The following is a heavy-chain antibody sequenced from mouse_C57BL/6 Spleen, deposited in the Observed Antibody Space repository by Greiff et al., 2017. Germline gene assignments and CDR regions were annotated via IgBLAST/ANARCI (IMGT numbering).Heavy chain of an antibody. J-gene: IGHJ4*01. Sequence: VQLQQPGAELVKPGASVKLSCKASGYTFTSYWMHWVKPRPGQGLEWIGMIHPNSGSTNYNEKFKSKATLTVDKSSSTAYMQLSSLTSEDSAVYYCARSRGNYDLYAMDYWGQGTSVTVSA. V-gene: IGHV1-64*01. D-gene: IGHD2-1*01. CDR2: IHPNSGST. CDR3: ARSRGNYDLYAMDY. CDR1: GYTFTSYW.